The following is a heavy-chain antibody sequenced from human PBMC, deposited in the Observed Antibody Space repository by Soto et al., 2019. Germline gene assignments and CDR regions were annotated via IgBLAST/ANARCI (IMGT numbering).Heavy chain of an antibody. D-gene: IGHD3-10*01. CDR2: ISYDGSNK. V-gene: IGHV3-30*18. CDR1: GFTFSSYS. CDR3: AKGLRRGYYYGLAFDY. J-gene: IGHJ4*02. Sequence: QVQLVESGGGVVQPGRSLRLSCAASGFTFSSYSMHWVRQAPGKGLEWVAVISYDGSNKYYADSVKGRFTISRDNSKNTLYLQMNSLRAEDTAVYYCAKGLRRGYYYGLAFDYWGQGTLVTVSS.